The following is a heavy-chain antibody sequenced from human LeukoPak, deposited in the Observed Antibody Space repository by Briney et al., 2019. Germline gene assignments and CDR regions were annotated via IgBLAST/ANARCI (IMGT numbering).Heavy chain of an antibody. CDR1: GGSISSGGYS. CDR2: IYHSGST. Sequence: SETLSLTCAVSGGSISSGGYSWSWIRQPPGKGLEWIGYIYHSGSTYYNPSLKGRVTISVDRSKNQFSLNLSSVTAADTAVYYCARGRIQLWLNWGQGTLVTVSS. V-gene: IGHV4-30-2*01. D-gene: IGHD5-18*01. CDR3: ARGRIQLWLN. J-gene: IGHJ4*02.